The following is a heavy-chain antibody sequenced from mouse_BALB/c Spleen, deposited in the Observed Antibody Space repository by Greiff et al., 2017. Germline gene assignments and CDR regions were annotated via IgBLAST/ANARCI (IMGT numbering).Heavy chain of an antibody. V-gene: IGHV5-17*02. CDR2: ISSGSSTI. J-gene: IGHJ4*01. Sequence: DVKLVESGGGLVQPGGSRKLSCAASGFTFSSFGMHWVRQAPEKGLEWVAYISSGSSTIYYADTVKGRFTISRDNPKNTLFLQMTSLRSEDTAMYYCARHGYAAYAMDYWGQGTSVTVSS. CDR3: ARHGYAAYAMDY. CDR1: GFTFSSFG. D-gene: IGHD2-2*01.